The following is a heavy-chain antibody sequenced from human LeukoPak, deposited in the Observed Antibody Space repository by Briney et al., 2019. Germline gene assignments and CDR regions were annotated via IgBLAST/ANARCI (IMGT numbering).Heavy chain of an antibody. D-gene: IGHD4-17*01. Sequence: GQSLKISCTGSGYSFTSYWIGWVRQMPGKGLEWMGIIYPGDSDTRYSPSFQGQVTISADKSISTAYLQWSSLKASDTAMYYCARLLEGYGDYEYYFDYWGQGTLVTVSS. CDR1: GYSFTSYW. CDR2: IYPGDSDT. J-gene: IGHJ4*02. CDR3: ARLLEGYGDYEYYFDY. V-gene: IGHV5-51*01.